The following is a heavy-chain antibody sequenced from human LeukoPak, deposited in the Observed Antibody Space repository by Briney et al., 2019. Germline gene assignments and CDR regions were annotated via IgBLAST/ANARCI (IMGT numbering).Heavy chain of an antibody. V-gene: IGHV4-59*01. J-gene: IGHJ3*02. D-gene: IGHD2-15*01. Sequence: PSETLSLTCTVSGGSISSYYWSWIRQPPGKGLEWIGYIYYSGSTNYNPSLKSRVTISVDTSKDQFSLKLSSVTAADTAVYYCARDWCGGSCYSYAFDIWGQGTMVTVSS. CDR2: IYYSGST. CDR3: ARDWCGGSCYSYAFDI. CDR1: GGSISSYY.